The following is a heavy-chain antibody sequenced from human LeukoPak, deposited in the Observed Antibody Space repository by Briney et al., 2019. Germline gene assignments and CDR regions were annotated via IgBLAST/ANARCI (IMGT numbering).Heavy chain of an antibody. Sequence: SETLSLTCTVSGGSSSSNYYWGWIRQPPGKGLEWIGSIHYRGNTYYNPSLKSRVTISVDTSKNQFSLKLSSVTAADTAVYYCARSAPRYCSSTSCYGGLLEFDPWGQGTLVTVSS. V-gene: IGHV4-39*01. CDR3: ARSAPRYCSSTSCYGGLLEFDP. D-gene: IGHD2-2*01. CDR2: IHYRGNT. CDR1: GGSSSSNYY. J-gene: IGHJ5*02.